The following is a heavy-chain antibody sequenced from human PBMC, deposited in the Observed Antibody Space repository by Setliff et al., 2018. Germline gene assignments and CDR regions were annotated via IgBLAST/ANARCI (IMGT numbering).Heavy chain of an antibody. CDR1: GFTFSNAW. CDR3: AKWCSGGSCYDY. J-gene: IGHJ4*02. D-gene: IGHD2-15*01. Sequence: GGSLRLSCAASGFTFSNAWMSWVRQAPGKGLEWVSGISASGGSTYYADSVKGRFTISRDNSKNTLYLQMNSLRAEDTAVYYCAKWCSGGSCYDYWGQGTLVTVSS. CDR2: ISASGGST. V-gene: IGHV3-23*01.